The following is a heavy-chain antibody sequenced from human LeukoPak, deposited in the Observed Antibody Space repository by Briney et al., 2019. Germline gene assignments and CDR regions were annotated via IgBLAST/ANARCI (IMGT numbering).Heavy chain of an antibody. J-gene: IGHJ4*02. CDR1: GFTFSSYS. D-gene: IGHD3-22*01. CDR2: ISSSSSYI. V-gene: IGHV3-21*04. Sequence: GGSLRLSCAASGFTFSSYSMNWVRQAPGKGLEWVSSISSSSSYIYYADSVKGRFTISRDNSKNSLYLQMNSLRTEDTALYYCAKDIRYYYDSSGYYYDYWGQGTLVTVSS. CDR3: AKDIRYYYDSSGYYYDY.